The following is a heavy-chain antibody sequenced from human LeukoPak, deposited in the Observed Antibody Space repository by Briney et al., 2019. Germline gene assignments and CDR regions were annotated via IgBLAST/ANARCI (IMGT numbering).Heavy chain of an antibody. V-gene: IGHV3-23*01. Sequence: PGGSLRLSCAASGFTFNNHAMTCVRQAPGKGLEWVSLISPSGSNTYYASSVKGRFINSRDNSKTTLNLQMSNLRAEDTALYYCARGIYDNALDFWGQGALVTVSS. CDR3: ARGIYDNALDF. CDR2: ISPSGSNT. J-gene: IGHJ4*02. CDR1: GFTFNNHA. D-gene: IGHD3-16*01.